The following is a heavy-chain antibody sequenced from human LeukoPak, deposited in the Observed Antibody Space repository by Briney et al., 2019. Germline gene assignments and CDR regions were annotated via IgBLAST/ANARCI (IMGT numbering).Heavy chain of an antibody. D-gene: IGHD5-12*01. CDR3: AREWQRSSWFEY. J-gene: IGHJ4*02. Sequence: GRSLRLSCAASGFTFSSYGMHWVRQAPGKGLEWVAVISYDGSNKYYSDSVKGRFTVSRDQSKNTVYLQMNSLRAEDTAVYYCAREWQRSSWFEYWGQGTLVTVSS. CDR2: ISYDGSNK. CDR1: GFTFSSYG. V-gene: IGHV3-30*03.